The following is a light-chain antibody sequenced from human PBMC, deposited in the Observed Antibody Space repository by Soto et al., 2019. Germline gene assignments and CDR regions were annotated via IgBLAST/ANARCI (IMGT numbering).Light chain of an antibody. V-gene: IGKV3-15*01. CDR1: QSISTS. CDR2: GPS. Sequence: EIVLTQSPDTMSVSPGERATLSCRASQSISTSLAWYQQKPGQAHRLLIYGPSTWASGVPARFSGNRSGRQFTLTISSLQPEDSAVYYCHQYDSYSRAFGQGTKVDIK. J-gene: IGKJ1*01. CDR3: HQYDSYSRA.